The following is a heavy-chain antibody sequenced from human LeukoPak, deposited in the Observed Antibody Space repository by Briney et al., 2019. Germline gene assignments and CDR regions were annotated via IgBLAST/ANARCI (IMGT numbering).Heavy chain of an antibody. CDR3: ARHPLGLGFGDEDY. J-gene: IGHJ4*02. CDR2: IYPGDSDT. CDR1: GYSFTSYW. D-gene: IGHD3-10*01. Sequence: GESLQISCKGSGYSFTSYWMGWVRQMPGKGLEGMGIIYPGDSDTRYSPSFQGQVTISADKSISTAYLQWSSLKASDTAMYYCARHPLGLGFGDEDYWGQGTLVTVSS. V-gene: IGHV5-51*01.